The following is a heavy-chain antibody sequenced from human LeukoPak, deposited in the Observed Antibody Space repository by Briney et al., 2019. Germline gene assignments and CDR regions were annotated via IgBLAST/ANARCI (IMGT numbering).Heavy chain of an antibody. CDR2: INHSGST. V-gene: IGHV4-34*01. J-gene: IGHJ4*02. Sequence: SETLSLTCAVYGGSFSGYYWSWIRQPPGKGLEWIGEINHSGSTNYNPSLKSRVTMSVDTSKNQFSLKLSSVTAADTAVYYCARDTYYYDSSGYYVADYWGQGTLVTVSS. CDR3: ARDTYYYDSSGYYVADY. D-gene: IGHD3-22*01. CDR1: GGSFSGYY.